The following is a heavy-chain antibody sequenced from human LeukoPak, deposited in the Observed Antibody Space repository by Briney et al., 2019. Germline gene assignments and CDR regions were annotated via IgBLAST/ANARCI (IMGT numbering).Heavy chain of an antibody. V-gene: IGHV4-30-4*08. CDR2: IYYSGST. D-gene: IGHD3-10*01. Sequence: SETLSLTCTVSGGSISSGDYYWSWIRQPPGKGLDWIGYIYYSGSTYYNPSLKSRVTISVDTSKNQFSLKLSSVTAADTAVYYCARGGYYYGSGSSIPFDYWGQGTLVTVSS. CDR1: GGSISSGDYY. CDR3: ARGGYYYGSGSSIPFDY. J-gene: IGHJ4*02.